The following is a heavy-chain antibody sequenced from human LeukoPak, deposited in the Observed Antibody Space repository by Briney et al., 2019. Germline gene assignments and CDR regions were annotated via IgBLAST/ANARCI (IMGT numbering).Heavy chain of an antibody. CDR1: GNTFSGYY. D-gene: IGHD7-27*01. CDR3: ASVKLGLEGFFDS. J-gene: IGHJ4*02. Sequence: PAASVKVSCKASGNTFSGYYIHWVRQAPGQGLEWMGWINPKSGGTNYAQKFQGRVTMTRDTSISTAYMELRRLRSDDTAVYHCASVKLGLEGFFDSWGQGTLVTVSS. CDR2: INPKSGGT. V-gene: IGHV1-2*02.